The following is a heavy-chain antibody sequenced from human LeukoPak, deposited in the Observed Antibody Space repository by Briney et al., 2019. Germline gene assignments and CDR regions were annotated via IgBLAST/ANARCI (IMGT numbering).Heavy chain of an antibody. V-gene: IGHV3-48*01. J-gene: IGHJ4*02. Sequence: PGGSLRLSCAASGFTFDDYGMSWVRQAPGKGLEWVSDISSSGSTIYYADSVEGRFTISRDNAKNSLYLQMHSLRAEDTAVYYCARDQGGSRSYWGQGTLVTVSS. CDR1: GFTFDDYG. CDR2: ISSSGSTI. D-gene: IGHD2-15*01. CDR3: ARDQGGSRSY.